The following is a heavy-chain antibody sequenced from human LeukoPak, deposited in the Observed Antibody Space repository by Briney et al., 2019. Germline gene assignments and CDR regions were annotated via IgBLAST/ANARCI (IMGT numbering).Heavy chain of an antibody. CDR2: IIPIFGTA. V-gene: IGHV1-69*13. Sequence: SVKVTCKASGGTFSIYAISWVRQAPGQGLEWMGGIIPIFGTANYAQKFQGRVTITADESTSTAYMELSSLRSEDMAVYYCARDDNDYGDPWSAVDAFDIWGQGTMVTVSS. CDR1: GGTFSIYA. D-gene: IGHD4-17*01. J-gene: IGHJ3*02. CDR3: ARDDNDYGDPWSAVDAFDI.